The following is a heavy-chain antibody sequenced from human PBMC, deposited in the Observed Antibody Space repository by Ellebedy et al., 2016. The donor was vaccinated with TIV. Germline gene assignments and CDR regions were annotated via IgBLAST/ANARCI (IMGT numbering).Heavy chain of an antibody. CDR3: ARHPTRSYGSGSYDY. Sequence: GFIFSSSWMSWVLHPPGKGLEGLGEFNHSGHTNYNLSLKSRVTISIDPSKNQFSLKLGSVTAADTAVYYCARHPTRSYGSGSYDYWGQGTLVTVSS. CDR2: FNHSGHT. D-gene: IGHD3-10*01. V-gene: IGHV4/OR15-8*02. CDR1: GFIFSSSW. J-gene: IGHJ4*02.